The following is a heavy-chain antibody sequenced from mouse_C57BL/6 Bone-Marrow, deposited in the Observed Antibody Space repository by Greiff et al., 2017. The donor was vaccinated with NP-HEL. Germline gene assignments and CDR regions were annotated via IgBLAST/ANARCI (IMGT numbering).Heavy chain of an antibody. CDR3: AGRLVYYYAMDY. CDR1: GYSITSGYD. J-gene: IGHJ4*01. CDR2: ISYSGST. D-gene: IGHD2-10*02. V-gene: IGHV3-1*01. Sequence: EVHLVESGPGMVKPSQSLSLTCTVTGYSITSGYDWHWIRHFPGNKLEWMGYISYSGSTNYNPSLKSRISITHDTSKNHFFLKLNSVTTEDTATYYCAGRLVYYYAMDYWGQGTSVTVSS.